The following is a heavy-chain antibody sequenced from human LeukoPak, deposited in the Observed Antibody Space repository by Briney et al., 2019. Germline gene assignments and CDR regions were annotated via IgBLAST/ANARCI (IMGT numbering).Heavy chain of an antibody. CDR3: ARDNYYDFWSGYSTHANNWFDP. CDR2: INPNSGGT. D-gene: IGHD3-3*01. CDR1: GYTFTGYY. Sequence: ASVKVSCKASGYTFTGYYMHWLRQAPGQGLEWMGRINPNSGGTNYAQKFQGRVTMTRDTSISTAYMELSRLRSDDTAVYYCARDNYYDFWSGYSTHANNWFDPWGQGTLVTVSS. V-gene: IGHV1-2*06. J-gene: IGHJ5*02.